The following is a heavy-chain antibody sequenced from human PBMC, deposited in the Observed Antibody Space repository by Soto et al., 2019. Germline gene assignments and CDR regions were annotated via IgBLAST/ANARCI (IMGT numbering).Heavy chain of an antibody. CDR1: GGTFSSYA. CDR2: IIPIFGTA. D-gene: IGHD3-16*02. V-gene: IGHV1-69*06. Sequence: GASVKVSCKASGGTFSSYAISWVRQAPGQGLEWMGGIIPIFGTANYAQKFQGRVTITADKSTSTAYMELSSLRSEDTAVYYCASFEYDYVWGSYRPLNPWGQGTLVTVSS. CDR3: ASFEYDYVWGSYRPLNP. J-gene: IGHJ5*02.